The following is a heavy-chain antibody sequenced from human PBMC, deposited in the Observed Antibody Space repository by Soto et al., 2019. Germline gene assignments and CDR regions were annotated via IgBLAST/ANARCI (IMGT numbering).Heavy chain of an antibody. CDR3: ARDSDYGDYFSDY. D-gene: IGHD4-17*01. V-gene: IGHV3-33*01. Sequence: GGSLRLSCAASGFTFSSYGMHWVRQAPGKGLEWVAVIWYDGSNEDYADSVRGRFTISRDNSKSTLYLQMNSPRAEDTAVYYCARDSDYGDYFSDYWGQGTLVTVSS. CDR1: GFTFSSYG. J-gene: IGHJ4*02. CDR2: IWYDGSNE.